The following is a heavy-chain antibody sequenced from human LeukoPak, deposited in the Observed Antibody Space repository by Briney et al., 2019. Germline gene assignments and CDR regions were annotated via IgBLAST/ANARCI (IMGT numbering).Heavy chain of an antibody. CDR3: AKGGVAATTTTIPWFDP. CDR1: GFTFSSYW. CDR2: IKQDESEK. Sequence: PGGSLRLSCAASGFTFSSYWMSWVRQAPGKGLEWVANIKQDESEKYYVDSVKGRFTISRDNAKNSLYLQMNSLRAEDTAVYYCAKGGVAATTTTIPWFDPWGQGTLVTVSS. V-gene: IGHV3-7*01. D-gene: IGHD2-15*01. J-gene: IGHJ5*02.